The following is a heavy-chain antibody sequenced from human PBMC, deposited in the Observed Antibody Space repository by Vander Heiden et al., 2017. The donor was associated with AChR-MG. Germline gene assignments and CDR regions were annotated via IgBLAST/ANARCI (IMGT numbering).Heavy chain of an antibody. CDR3: ARASEGYSYGLGDEAFDI. CDR1: GYTFTGYY. J-gene: IGHJ3*02. V-gene: IGHV1-2*02. Sequence: QVQLVQSGAEVKKPGASVKVSCKASGYTFTGYYMHWVRQAPGQGLEWMGWINPNSGGTNYAQKFQGRVTMTRDTSISTAYMELSRLRSDDTAVYYCARASEGYSYGLGDEAFDIWGQGTMVTVSS. D-gene: IGHD5-18*01. CDR2: INPNSGGT.